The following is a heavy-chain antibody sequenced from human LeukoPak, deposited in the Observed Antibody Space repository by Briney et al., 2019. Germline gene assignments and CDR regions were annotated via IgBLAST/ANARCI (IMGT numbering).Heavy chain of an antibody. D-gene: IGHD3-10*01. J-gene: IGHJ4*02. CDR2: ISYDGSNK. V-gene: IGHV3-30*04. CDR3: ARGMVRGVIITTPRPFDY. CDR1: GFTFSSYA. Sequence: GGSLRLSCAASGFTFSSYAMHWVRQAPGKGLEWVAVISYDGSNKYYADSVKGRFTISRDNSKNTLYRQMNSLRAEDTAVYYCARGMVRGVIITTPRPFDYWGQGTLVTVSS.